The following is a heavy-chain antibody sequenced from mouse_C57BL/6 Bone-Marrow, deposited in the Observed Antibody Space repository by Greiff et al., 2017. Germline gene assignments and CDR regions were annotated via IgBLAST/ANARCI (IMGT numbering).Heavy chain of an antibody. D-gene: IGHD3-2*02. Sequence: QVQLQQSGAELVKPGASVKLSCKASGYTFTSYWMHWVKQRPGQGLEWIGMIHPNSGSTNYNEKFKSKATLTADKSSSTAYMQLSSLTSEDSAVYYCAREGSSGYCFAYWGQGTLVTVSA. CDR1: GYTFTSYW. CDR2: IHPNSGST. J-gene: IGHJ3*01. CDR3: AREGSSGYCFAY. V-gene: IGHV1-64*01.